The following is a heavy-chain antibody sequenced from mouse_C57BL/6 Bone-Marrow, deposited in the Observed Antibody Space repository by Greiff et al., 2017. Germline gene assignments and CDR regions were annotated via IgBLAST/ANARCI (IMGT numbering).Heavy chain of an antibody. CDR3: ARDWDYYGSSYDYFDY. CDR1: GFTFSSYA. J-gene: IGHJ2*01. CDR2: LSDGGSYT. D-gene: IGHD1-1*01. Sequence: EVKLVESGGGLVKPGGSLKLSCAASGFTFSSYAMSWVRQTPEKRLEWVATLSDGGSYTYYPDNVKGRFTISRDNAKNNLYLQMSHLKSEDTAMYYCARDWDYYGSSYDYFDYWGQGTTLTVSS. V-gene: IGHV5-4*01.